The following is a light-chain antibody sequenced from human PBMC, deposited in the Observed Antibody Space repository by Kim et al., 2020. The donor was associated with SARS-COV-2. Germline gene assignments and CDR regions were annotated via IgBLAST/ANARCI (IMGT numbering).Light chain of an antibody. CDR3: QLRTNWLT. J-gene: IGKJ4*01. V-gene: IGKV3-11*01. Sequence: LSLSPGESATLSCRASQSVSPYLAWYQQKPGQAPRLLIYDASKRATGIPARFSGSGSGTDFTLTISSLEPDDFAVYYCQLRTNWLTSGGGTKVEI. CDR2: DAS. CDR1: QSVSPY.